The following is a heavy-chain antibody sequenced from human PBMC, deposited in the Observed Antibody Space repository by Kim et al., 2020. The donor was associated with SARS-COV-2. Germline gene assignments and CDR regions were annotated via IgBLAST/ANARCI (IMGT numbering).Heavy chain of an antibody. D-gene: IGHD3-10*01. CDR2: ISYEGSKK. CDR3: ARANVFLRFGQFHDDALDL. CDR1: GFTFSNFG. J-gene: IGHJ3*01. V-gene: IGHV3-30*03. Sequence: GGSLRLSCAASGFTFSNFGMHWVRQAPGKGLEWVAVISYEGSKKHYADSVNGRFTISRDSFKNTMSLQMSSLTAEDTAVYYCARANVFLRFGQFHDDALDLWGQGTMVTVSS.